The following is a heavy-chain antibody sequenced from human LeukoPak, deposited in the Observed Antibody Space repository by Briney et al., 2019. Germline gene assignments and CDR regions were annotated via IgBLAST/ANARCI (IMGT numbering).Heavy chain of an antibody. CDR1: GFTFSNYN. D-gene: IGHD5-24*01. J-gene: IGHJ4*02. Sequence: GGSLRLSCAASGFTFSNYNMNWVRQTPGKGLEWVSSITRDSIYTFYADSVKGRFTISRDDAKNSLSLQMNSLRAEDTAVYYCAKSGYNRFDYWGQGTLVTVSS. V-gene: IGHV3-21*01. CDR3: AKSGYNRFDY. CDR2: ITRDSIYT.